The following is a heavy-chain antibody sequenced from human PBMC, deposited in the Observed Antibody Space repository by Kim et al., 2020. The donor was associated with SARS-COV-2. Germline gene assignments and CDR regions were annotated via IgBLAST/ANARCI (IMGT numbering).Heavy chain of an antibody. V-gene: IGHV3-9*01. J-gene: IGHJ4*02. Sequence: GGSLRLSCAASGFTFDDYAMHWVRQAPGKGLEWVSGISWNSGSIGYADSVKGRFTISRDNAKNSLYLQMNSLRAEDTALYYCAKDKRGYYGSGSSYDYWGQGTLVTVSS. CDR2: ISWNSGSI. CDR1: GFTFDDYA. CDR3: AKDKRGYYGSGSSYDY. D-gene: IGHD3-10*01.